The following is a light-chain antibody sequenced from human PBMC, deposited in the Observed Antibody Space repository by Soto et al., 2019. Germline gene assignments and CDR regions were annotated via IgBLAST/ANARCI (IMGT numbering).Light chain of an antibody. V-gene: IGKV3-20*01. CDR2: ATS. Sequence: DIVLTQSPGTLSLSPGERATLSFRASQSISSDSLGWFQQKPGQPPRLLIYATSIRAAGIPDRFSGSGSGTDFTLTISRLEPEDFAVYFCQHNTFGQGTKLEI. CDR3: QHNT. CDR1: QSISSDS. J-gene: IGKJ2*01.